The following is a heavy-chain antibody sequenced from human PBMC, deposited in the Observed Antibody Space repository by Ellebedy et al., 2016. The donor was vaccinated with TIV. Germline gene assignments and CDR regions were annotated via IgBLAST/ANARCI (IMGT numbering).Heavy chain of an antibody. CDR3: ARESCNNITCYFDY. J-gene: IGHJ4*02. Sequence: GESLKISCAASGFTFGTYSMNWVRQAPGKGLEWVSSISDSGTYTYYADSVKGRFTISRDNSKNTLFLQMNSLRAEDTAVYYCARESCNNITCYFDYWGLGTLVTVSS. CDR2: ISDSGTYT. D-gene: IGHD2/OR15-2a*01. CDR1: GFTFGTYS. V-gene: IGHV3-21*01.